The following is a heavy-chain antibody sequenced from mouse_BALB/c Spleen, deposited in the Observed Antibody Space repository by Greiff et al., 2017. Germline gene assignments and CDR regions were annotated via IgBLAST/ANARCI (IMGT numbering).Heavy chain of an antibody. CDR1: GFTFSSYG. CDR3: AREITTVVADLDY. D-gene: IGHD1-1*01. Sequence: EVKLMESGGDLVKPGGSLKLSCAASGFTFSSYGMSWVRQTPDKRLEWVATISSGGSYTYYPDSVKGRFTISRDNAKNTLYLQMSSLKSEDTAMYYCAREITTVVADLDYWGQGTTLTVSS. V-gene: IGHV5-6*01. CDR2: ISSGGSYT. J-gene: IGHJ2*01.